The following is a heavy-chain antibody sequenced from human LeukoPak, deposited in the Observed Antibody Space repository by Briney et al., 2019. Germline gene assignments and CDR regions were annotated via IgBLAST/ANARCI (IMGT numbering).Heavy chain of an antibody. CDR2: ISSSSSYI. V-gene: IGHV3-21*01. Sequence: GGSLRLSCAASGFTFSSYSMTWVRQAPGKGLEWVSSISSSSSYIYYADSVKGRFTISRDNAKYSLYLQMNSLRAEDTAVYYCARDSASLWFGELSGWFAPWGQGTLVTVSS. CDR3: ARDSASLWFGELSGWFAP. J-gene: IGHJ5*02. CDR1: GFTFSSYS. D-gene: IGHD3-10*01.